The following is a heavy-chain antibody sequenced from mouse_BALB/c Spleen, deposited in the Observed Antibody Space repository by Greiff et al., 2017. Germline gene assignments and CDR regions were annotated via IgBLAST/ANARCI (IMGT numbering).Heavy chain of an antibody. CDR2: IRSKSNNYAT. J-gene: IGHJ3*01. Sequence: EVQRVESGGGLVQPKGSLKLSCAASGFTFNTYAMNWVRQAPGKGLEWVARIRSKSNNYATYYADSVKDRFTISRDDSQSMLYLQMNNLKTEDTAMYYCVISSYDWFAYWGQGTLVTVSA. CDR3: VISSYDWFAY. CDR1: GFTFNTYA. V-gene: IGHV10-1*02. D-gene: IGHD1-1*01.